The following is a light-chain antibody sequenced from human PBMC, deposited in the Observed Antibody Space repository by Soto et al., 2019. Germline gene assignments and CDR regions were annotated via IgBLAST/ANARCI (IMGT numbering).Light chain of an antibody. Sequence: EIVMTQSPATLSVSPGERATLSCRASQSVSSNLAWYQQKPGQAPRLLIYGASTRATGIPARFSGSGSGTEFTLSISSLQSEDFAVYYCQHYVSPPITFGQGTRLEIK. CDR2: GAS. CDR3: QHYVSPPIT. V-gene: IGKV3-15*01. J-gene: IGKJ5*01. CDR1: QSVSSN.